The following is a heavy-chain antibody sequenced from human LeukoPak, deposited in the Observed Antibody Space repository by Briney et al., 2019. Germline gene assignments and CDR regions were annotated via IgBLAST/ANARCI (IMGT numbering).Heavy chain of an antibody. CDR1: GYTFTSYG. Sequence: ASVKVSCTASGYTFTSYGISWVRQAPGQGLEWMGWIGAYNGNTNYAQKLQGRVTMTTDTSTSTAYMELRSLRSDDTAVYYCARVDDYSNLFDYWGQGTLVTVSS. D-gene: IGHD4-11*01. CDR3: ARVDDYSNLFDY. J-gene: IGHJ4*02. V-gene: IGHV1-18*01. CDR2: IGAYNGNT.